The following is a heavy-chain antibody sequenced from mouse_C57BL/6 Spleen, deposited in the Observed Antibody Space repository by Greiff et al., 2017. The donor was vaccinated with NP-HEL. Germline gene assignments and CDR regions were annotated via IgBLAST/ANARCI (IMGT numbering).Heavy chain of an antibody. J-gene: IGHJ4*01. CDR1: GYTFTSYW. CDR3: ARPLLPDYYAMDY. V-gene: IGHV1-64*01. Sequence: VQLQQPGAELVKPGASVKLSCKASGYTFTSYWMHWVKQRPGQGLEWIGMIHPNSGSTNYNEKFKSKATLTVDKSSSTAYMQLSSLTSEDSAVYYGARPLLPDYYAMDYWGQGTSVTVSS. D-gene: IGHD5-5*01. CDR2: IHPNSGST.